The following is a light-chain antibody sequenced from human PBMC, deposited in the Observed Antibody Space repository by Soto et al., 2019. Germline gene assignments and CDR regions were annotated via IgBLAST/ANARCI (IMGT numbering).Light chain of an antibody. CDR2: GAS. CDR3: QQYNTWPRT. CDR1: QSVSTN. J-gene: IGKJ1*01. Sequence: EIVMTQSPSTLSVPPGERATLSCRASQSVSTNFAWYQQKPGQAPRLLIYGASTRATAVPARFTASGSGTEFTLTISSLQSEDFAVYYCQQYNTWPRTFGQGTKVDI. V-gene: IGKV3-15*01.